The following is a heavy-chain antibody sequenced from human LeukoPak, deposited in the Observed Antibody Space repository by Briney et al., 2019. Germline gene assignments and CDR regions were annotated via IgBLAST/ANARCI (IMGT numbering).Heavy chain of an antibody. V-gene: IGHV4-39*07. CDR3: ARERATIFGVSFWFDP. CDR1: GFTFSSYE. J-gene: IGHJ5*02. CDR2: IYYSGST. Sequence: PGGSLRLSCAASGFTFSSYEMNWIRQPPGKGLEWIGSIYYSGSTYYNPSLKSRVTISVDTSKNQFSLQLSSVTAADTAVYYCARERATIFGVSFWFDPWGQGTLVTVSS. D-gene: IGHD3-3*01.